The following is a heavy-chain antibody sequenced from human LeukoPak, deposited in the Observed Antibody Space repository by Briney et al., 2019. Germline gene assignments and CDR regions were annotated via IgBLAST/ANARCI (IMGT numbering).Heavy chain of an antibody. V-gene: IGHV1-18*01. Sequence: ASVKVSCKASGYTFTSYGISWVRQAPGQGLEWMGWISAYNGNTNYAQKLQGRVTMTTDTSTSTAYMELRSLRSDDTAVYYCARRAITKVRGVRSWFDPWGQGTLATVSS. CDR1: GYTFTSYG. D-gene: IGHD3-10*01. CDR2: ISAYNGNT. J-gene: IGHJ5*02. CDR3: ARRAITKVRGVRSWFDP.